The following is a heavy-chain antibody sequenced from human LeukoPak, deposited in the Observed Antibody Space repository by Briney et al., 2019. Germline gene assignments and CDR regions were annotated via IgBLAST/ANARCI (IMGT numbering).Heavy chain of an antibody. D-gene: IGHD3-3*01. CDR1: GGSISSGGSY. J-gene: IGHJ6*02. V-gene: IGHV4-31*03. CDR2: IYYSGST. Sequence: ASKTLSLTCTVSGGSISSGGSYWSWIRQHTGKGLEWIGYIYYSGSTYYNPSLKSRVTISVDTSKNQFSLKLSSVTAADTAVYYCARLRFTIFGVDYYYYGMDVWGQGTTVTVSS. CDR3: ARLRFTIFGVDYYYYGMDV.